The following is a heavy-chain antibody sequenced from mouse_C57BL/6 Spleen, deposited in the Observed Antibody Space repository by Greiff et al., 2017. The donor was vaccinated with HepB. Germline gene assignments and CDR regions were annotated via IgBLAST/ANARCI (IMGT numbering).Heavy chain of an antibody. J-gene: IGHJ4*01. Sequence: EVHLVESEGGLVQPGSSMKLSCTASGFTFSDYYMAWVRQVPEKGLEWVANINYDGSSTYYLDSLKSRFIISRDNAKNILYLQMSSLKSEDTATYYCARDGNPGAMDYWGQGTSVTVSS. CDR3: ARDGNPGAMDY. D-gene: IGHD2-1*01. CDR2: INYDGSST. CDR1: GFTFSDYY. V-gene: IGHV5-16*01.